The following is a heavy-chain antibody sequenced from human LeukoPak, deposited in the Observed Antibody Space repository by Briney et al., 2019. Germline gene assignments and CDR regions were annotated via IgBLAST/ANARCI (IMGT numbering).Heavy chain of an antibody. D-gene: IGHD2-15*01. CDR1: GFTFSSNA. Sequence: GGSLRLSCAAFGFTFSSNAMSWVRQAPGKGLEWVSAISGSGGSTYYADSVKGRFTISRDNSKNTLYLQMNSLRAEDTAVYYCAKDAIVYYYYYMDVWGKGTTVTVSS. V-gene: IGHV3-23*01. CDR3: AKDAIVYYYYYMDV. J-gene: IGHJ6*03. CDR2: ISGSGGST.